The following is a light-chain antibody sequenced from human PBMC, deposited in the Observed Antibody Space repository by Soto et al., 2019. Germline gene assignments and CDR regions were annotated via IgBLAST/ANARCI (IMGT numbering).Light chain of an antibody. CDR2: AAS. CDR3: QQSYSTPDT. J-gene: IGKJ4*01. Sequence: DIPMTQSPSSLSASVGDRVTITCRASQSISSYLNWYQQKPGKAPKLLIYAASSLQSGVPSRFSGSGSGTDFTLTISRLQPEDFATYYCQQSYSTPDTFGGGTKVEIK. V-gene: IGKV1-39*01. CDR1: QSISSY.